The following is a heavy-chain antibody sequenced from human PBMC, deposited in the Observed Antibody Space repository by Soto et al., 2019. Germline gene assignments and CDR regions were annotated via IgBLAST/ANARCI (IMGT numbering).Heavy chain of an antibody. V-gene: IGHV1-69*12. CDR2: IIPVFGTI. D-gene: IGHD6-19*01. CDR1: GGTFSRNA. J-gene: IGHJ6*02. CDR3: AREPGIAVAGPVPYGMDV. Sequence: QVQLVQSGAEVKKSGSSVKVSCKAAGGTFSRNAISWVRQVPGQGLEWMGGIIPVFGTINYAQKFQGRLTIIADESTSTAKMELSSLRSEDTAVYYCAREPGIAVAGPVPYGMDVWGQGTTVTVSS.